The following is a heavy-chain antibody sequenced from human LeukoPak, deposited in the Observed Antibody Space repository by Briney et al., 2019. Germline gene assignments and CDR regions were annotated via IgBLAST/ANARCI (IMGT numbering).Heavy chain of an antibody. CDR1: GFTFSDYY. CDR3: ARDRCSGGSCDSFYYYYYYMDV. D-gene: IGHD2-15*01. V-gene: IGHV3-11*04. Sequence: GGSLRLSCAASGFTFSDYYMSWIRQAPGKGLEWVSYISSSGSTIYYADSVKGRFTISRDNAKNSLYLQMNSLTAEDTAVYYCARDRCSGGSCDSFYYYYYYMDVWGKGTTVTVSS. CDR2: ISSSGSTI. J-gene: IGHJ6*03.